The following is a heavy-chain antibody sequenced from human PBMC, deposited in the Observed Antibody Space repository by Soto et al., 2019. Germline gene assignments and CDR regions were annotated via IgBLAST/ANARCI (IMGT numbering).Heavy chain of an antibody. J-gene: IGHJ4*02. CDR2: ISYDGSNK. Sequence: GGSLRLSCAASGFTFSSYAMHWVRQAPGKGLEWVAVISYDGSNKYYADSVKGRFTISRDNSKNTLYLQMNSLRAEDTAVYYCARDETITAMALFDYWGQGTLVTVSS. CDR1: GFTFSSYA. CDR3: ARDETITAMALFDY. V-gene: IGHV3-30-3*01. D-gene: IGHD5-18*01.